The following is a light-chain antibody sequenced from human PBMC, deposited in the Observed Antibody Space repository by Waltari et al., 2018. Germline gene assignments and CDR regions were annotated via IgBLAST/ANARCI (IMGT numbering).Light chain of an antibody. CDR1: SSDIGNYDL. J-gene: IGLJ3*02. Sequence: QSALPQPASVSGSPGQSITISCSGTSSDIGNYDLVSWFQHHPGKAPQLLIYEVTKRPSGVSSRFSGSKTGNTASLTISGLQAEDEAHYYCCSHAGSRSIWVIGGGTKLTVL. CDR3: CSHAGSRSIWV. CDR2: EVT. V-gene: IGLV2-23*02.